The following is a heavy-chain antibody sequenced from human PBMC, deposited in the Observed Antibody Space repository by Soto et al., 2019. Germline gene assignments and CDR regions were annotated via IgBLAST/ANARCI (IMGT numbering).Heavy chain of an antibody. CDR2: ISGSGTNT. J-gene: IGHJ4*02. CDR3: AKDNSPYSGYNSFDY. CDR1: GFTFSSYV. Sequence: EVRLLEFGGGLIQPGGSLRLSCAASGFTFSSYVMSWVRQAPGTGLEWVSGISGSGTNTYYADSVKGRFTISRDNSKNTLYLQMTSLRAEDTAEYYCAKDNSPYSGYNSFDYWGEGTLVTVSS. D-gene: IGHD5-12*01. V-gene: IGHV3-23*01.